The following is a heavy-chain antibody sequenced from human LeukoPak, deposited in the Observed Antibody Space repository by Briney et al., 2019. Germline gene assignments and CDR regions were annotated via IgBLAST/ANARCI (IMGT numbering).Heavy chain of an antibody. CDR1: GFTFSSYA. CDR3: AKGALRFLEWSPPPNWFDP. J-gene: IGHJ5*02. CDR2: ISGSGGST. D-gene: IGHD3-3*01. V-gene: IGHV3-23*01. Sequence: PGGSLRLSCAASGFTFSSYAMSWVRQAPGKGLEWVSAISGSGGSTYYADSVKGRFTISRDNSKNTLYLQMNSLRAEDTAVYYCAKGALRFLEWSPPPNWFDPWGQGTLVTVSS.